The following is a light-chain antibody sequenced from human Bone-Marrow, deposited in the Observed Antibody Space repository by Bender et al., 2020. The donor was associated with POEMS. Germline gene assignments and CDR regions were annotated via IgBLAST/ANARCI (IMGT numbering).Light chain of an antibody. CDR3: QTWDGSMGV. CDR2: QDN. Sequence: SYVLTQPPSVSVAPGQTATITCGGDNIGSKSVHWYRQKPGQAPVLVIYQDNKRPSGIPERFSGSNSGDTATLTISGTQTTDEADYYCQTWDGSMGVFGGGTKVTVL. J-gene: IGLJ3*02. CDR1: NIGSKS. V-gene: IGLV3-21*01.